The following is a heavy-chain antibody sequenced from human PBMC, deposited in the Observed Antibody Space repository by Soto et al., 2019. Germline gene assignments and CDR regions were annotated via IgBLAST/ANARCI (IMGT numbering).Heavy chain of an antibody. CDR2: ISWDDDK. CDR3: AHTMAPRIFDY. CDR1: GFSLITSGVG. V-gene: IGHV2-5*02. J-gene: IGHJ4*02. Sequence: QITLKEAGPTMVKPTQTLTLTCSFSGFSLITSGVGVGWIRQPPGKALEWLALISWDDDKGYSTSLKSRLTITKDTSKNQVVLTMTNMDPADTATYYCAHTMAPRIFDYWGQGTLVTVSS.